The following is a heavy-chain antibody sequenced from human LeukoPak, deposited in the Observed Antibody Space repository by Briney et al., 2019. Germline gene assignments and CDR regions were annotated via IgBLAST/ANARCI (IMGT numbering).Heavy chain of an antibody. V-gene: IGHV1-2*06. D-gene: IGHD5-24*01. CDR3: ARDPRWLQGYFQH. CDR2: IDPNSGGT. CDR1: GYTFTVYY. Sequence: ASVKLSFKASGYTFTVYYMLWVRQPPGQGLEGMGRIDPNSGGTNYAQKFQCRVTMTRDTSISTAYMELSRLRSDDTAVYYCARDPRWLQGYFQHWGQGTLVTVSS. J-gene: IGHJ1*01.